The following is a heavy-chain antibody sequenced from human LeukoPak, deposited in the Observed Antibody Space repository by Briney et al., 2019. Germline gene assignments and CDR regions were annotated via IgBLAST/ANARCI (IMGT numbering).Heavy chain of an antibody. Sequence: ASVKVSCKVFGSTLTELSMHWVRQAPAKGLQWMGSSDPEDGETIYAQKFQGRVTMTEDTSTDTAYMELSSLGPEDTAVYYCATGRYYYDSSGYYPTGAEFFNHWGQGTLVLVSS. J-gene: IGHJ1*01. CDR2: SDPEDGET. CDR1: GSTLTELS. D-gene: IGHD3-22*01. CDR3: ATGRYYYDSSGYYPTGAEFFNH. V-gene: IGHV1-24*01.